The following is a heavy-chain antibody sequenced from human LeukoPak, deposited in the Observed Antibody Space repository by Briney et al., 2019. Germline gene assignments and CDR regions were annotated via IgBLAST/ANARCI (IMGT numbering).Heavy chain of an antibody. CDR3: ARFRSVAAANWYFDL. CDR1: GFTLSNYA. CDR2: ISGSAGGT. Sequence: GGSLRLSCAASGFTLSNYAMNWVRQAPGKGLEWVSGISGSAGGTYYTDSVKGRFTISRDNSKNTLYLQMNSLRAEDTAVYYCARFRSVAAANWYFDLWGRGTLVTVSS. J-gene: IGHJ2*01. D-gene: IGHD2-21*01. V-gene: IGHV3-23*01.